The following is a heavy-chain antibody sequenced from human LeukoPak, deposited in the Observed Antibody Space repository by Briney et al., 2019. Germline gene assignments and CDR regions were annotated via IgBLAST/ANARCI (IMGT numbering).Heavy chain of an antibody. CDR3: ARVTGSYYDSSGPPGD. D-gene: IGHD3-22*01. Sequence: ASVKVSCKAPGYTFTSYGISWVRQAPGQGLEWMGWISAYNGNTNYAQKLQGRVTMTTDTSTSTAYMELRSLRSDDTAVYYCARVTGSYYDSSGPPGDWGQGTMVTVSS. CDR2: ISAYNGNT. CDR1: GYTFTSYG. J-gene: IGHJ3*01. V-gene: IGHV1-18*01.